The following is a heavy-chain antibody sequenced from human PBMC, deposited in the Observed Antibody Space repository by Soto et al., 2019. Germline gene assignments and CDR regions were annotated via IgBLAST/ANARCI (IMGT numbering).Heavy chain of an antibody. D-gene: IGHD2-21*02. V-gene: IGHV3-23*01. J-gene: IGHJ4*02. Sequence: EVQLLESGGGLVQPGGSLRLSCAASGFTFSSYAMSWVRQAPGKGLEWVSAISGSGGSTYYADSVKGRFTISRDNSKNTLYLKRTSVGAEDTAVYYCAKDVPGGGGDGYTDSDYWGQGTLVTVSS. CDR1: GFTFSSYA. CDR2: ISGSGGST. CDR3: AKDVPGGGGDGYTDSDY.